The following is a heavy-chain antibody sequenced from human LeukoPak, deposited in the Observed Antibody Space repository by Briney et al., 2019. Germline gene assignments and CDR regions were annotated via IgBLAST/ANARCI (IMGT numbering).Heavy chain of an antibody. V-gene: IGHV4-34*01. D-gene: IGHD1-7*01. CDR1: GGSFGNYY. Sequence: SETLSPTCVVYGGSFGNYYWSWIRQPPGNGLEWIGEINDSGRINYNPSLMSRVTVSVDTSKNQFSLRLTPVTATDTAVYYCARRWNYGRNYYIDVWGNGATVSVSS. CDR3: ARRWNYGRNYYIDV. CDR2: INDSGRI. J-gene: IGHJ6*03.